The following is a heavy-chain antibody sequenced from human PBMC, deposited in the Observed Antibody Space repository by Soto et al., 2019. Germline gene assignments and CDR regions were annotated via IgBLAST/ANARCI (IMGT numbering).Heavy chain of an antibody. V-gene: IGHV3-74*01. J-gene: IGHJ4*02. CDR2: INSDGSSA. Sequence: GESLKISCAASGFTFSTYWMHWVRQAPGKGLVWVSRINSDGSSATYADSVKGRFTISRDNAKNTLYLQMISLRAEDTAVYYCARDGTYNLDYWAQGALVTVSS. D-gene: IGHD1-7*01. CDR1: GFTFSTYW. CDR3: ARDGTYNLDY.